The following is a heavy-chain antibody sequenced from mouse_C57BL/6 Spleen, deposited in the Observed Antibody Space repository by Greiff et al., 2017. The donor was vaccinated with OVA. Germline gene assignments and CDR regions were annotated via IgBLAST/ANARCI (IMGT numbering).Heavy chain of an antibody. CDR3: ARWLLGYFDV. Sequence: VKLQQPGAELVRPGSSVKLSCKASGYTFTSYWMDWVKQRPGQGLEWIGNIYPSDSETHYNQKFKDKATLTVDKSSSTAYMQLSSLTSEDSAVYYCARWLLGYFDVWGTGTTVTVSS. D-gene: IGHD2-3*01. J-gene: IGHJ1*03. CDR2: IYPSDSET. V-gene: IGHV1-61*01. CDR1: GYTFTSYW.